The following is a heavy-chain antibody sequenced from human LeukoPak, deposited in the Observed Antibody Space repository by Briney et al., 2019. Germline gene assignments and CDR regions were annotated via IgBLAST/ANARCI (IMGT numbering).Heavy chain of an antibody. D-gene: IGHD4-17*01. CDR2: ISAYNGNT. Sequence: GASVKVSCKASGYTFTSYGISWVRQAPGQGLEWVGWISAYNGNTNYAQKLQGRVTMTTDTSTSTAYMELRSLRSDDTAVYYCARDNIYGDSTPRDYWGQGTLVTVSS. CDR1: GYTFTSYG. V-gene: IGHV1-18*01. CDR3: ARDNIYGDSTPRDY. J-gene: IGHJ4*02.